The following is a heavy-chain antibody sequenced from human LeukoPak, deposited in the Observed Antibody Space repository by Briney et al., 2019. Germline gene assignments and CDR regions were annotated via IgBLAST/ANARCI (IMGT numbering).Heavy chain of an antibody. CDR1: GYTFTGYY. Sequence: ASVKVSCKASGYTFTGYYMHWVRQAPGQGLEWMGWINPNSGGTKYAQKLQGRVTMTTDTSTSTAYMELRSLRSDDTAVYYCARGAIFSSGWVYYFDYWGQGTLVTVSS. J-gene: IGHJ4*02. D-gene: IGHD6-19*01. V-gene: IGHV1-2*02. CDR2: INPNSGGT. CDR3: ARGAIFSSGWVYYFDY.